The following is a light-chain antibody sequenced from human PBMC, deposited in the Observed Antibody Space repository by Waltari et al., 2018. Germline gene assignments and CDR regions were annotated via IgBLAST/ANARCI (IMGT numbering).Light chain of an antibody. CDR1: QSIGRD. V-gene: IGKV3-15*01. CDR2: VTS. Sequence: EIIMTQSPGTLSASPGETVTLSCRASQSIGRDVAWYQQKSGQAPRLVMYVTSSRATGIPARFSGSGSGTHFTLTSSSLQSDDFATFFCQQYHEWPYTFARGTQVEI. CDR3: QQYHEWPYT. J-gene: IGKJ2*01.